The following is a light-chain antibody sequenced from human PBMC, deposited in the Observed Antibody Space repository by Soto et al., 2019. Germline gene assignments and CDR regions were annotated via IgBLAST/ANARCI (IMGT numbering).Light chain of an antibody. J-gene: IGKJ5*01. V-gene: IGKV3-20*01. CDR2: DAS. Sequence: EIVLTQSPGTLSLSPGERATLSCRTSQTVSSAYFAWYQQRPGQAPRLLFYDASTRATGIPDRFSCSGSGRDFTLTISRLEPEDSAVYYCRQFGSSPITFGQGTRLEIK. CDR1: QTVSSAY. CDR3: RQFGSSPIT.